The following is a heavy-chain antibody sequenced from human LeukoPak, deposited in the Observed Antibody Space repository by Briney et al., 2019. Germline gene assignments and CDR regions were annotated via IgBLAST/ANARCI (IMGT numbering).Heavy chain of an antibody. J-gene: IGHJ4*02. CDR2: INHSGST. V-gene: IGHV4-34*01. D-gene: IGHD2-15*01. Sequence: SSETLSLTCAVYGGSFSDYYWSWIRQPPGKGLEWIGEINHSGSTNYNPSLKSRVTMSVDTSKSQFSLKLSSVTAADTAVYFCAGRGYCSGDTCPPGYWGQGTLVTVSS. CDR1: GGSFSDYY. CDR3: AGRGYCSGDTCPPGY.